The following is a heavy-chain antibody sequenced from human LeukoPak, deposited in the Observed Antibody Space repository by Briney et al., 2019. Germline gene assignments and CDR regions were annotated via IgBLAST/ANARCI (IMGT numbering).Heavy chain of an antibody. J-gene: IGHJ4*02. Sequence: SETLSLTCAVSGGSISSGGYSWSWVRQPPGKGLEWIGYIYHSGSTYYNPSLKSRVTISVDRSKNQFSLKLSSVTAADTAVYYCARTYPNSGSVDYWGQGTLVTVSS. D-gene: IGHD1-26*01. CDR1: GGSISSGGYS. V-gene: IGHV4-30-2*01. CDR2: IYHSGST. CDR3: ARTYPNSGSVDY.